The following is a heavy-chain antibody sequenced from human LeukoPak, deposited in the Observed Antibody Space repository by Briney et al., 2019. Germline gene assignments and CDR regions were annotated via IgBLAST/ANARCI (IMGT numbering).Heavy chain of an antibody. CDR2: IWYDGSNK. CDR1: GFIFSSYG. D-gene: IGHD2-2*02. J-gene: IGHJ4*02. CDR3: ARVLQYCSTTNCYIDY. V-gene: IGHV3-33*01. Sequence: GGSLRLSCAASGFIFSSYGMHWVRQAPGKGLEWVAVIWYDGSNKYYADSVKGRFTISRDNSKNTLYLQMDSLRVEDTAVYYCARVLQYCSTTNCYIDYWGQGTLVTVSS.